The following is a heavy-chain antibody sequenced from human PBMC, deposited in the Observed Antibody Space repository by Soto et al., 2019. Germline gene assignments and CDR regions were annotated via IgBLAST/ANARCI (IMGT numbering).Heavy chain of an antibody. CDR2: FDPEDGET. CDR3: ATTMTPRMGLSF. CDR1: GYTLTELS. Sequence: ASVKVSCKVSGYTLTELSMHWVRQAPGKGLEWMGGFDPEDGETIYAQKFQGRVTMTEDTSTDTAYMELSSLRSEDTAVHYCATTMTPRMGLSFWGQGTLATVSS. J-gene: IGHJ4*02. D-gene: IGHD1-26*01. V-gene: IGHV1-24*01.